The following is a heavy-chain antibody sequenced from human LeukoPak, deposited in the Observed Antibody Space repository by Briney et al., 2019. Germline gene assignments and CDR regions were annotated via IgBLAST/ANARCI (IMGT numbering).Heavy chain of an antibody. CDR1: GYTFTSYA. CDR2: ITPSGGT. J-gene: IGHJ4*02. Sequence: ASVKVSRKASGYTFTSYAMHWVRQAPGQGLEWMGWITPSGGTNYPQKFQGRVAITRDTSITTAYMDLSRLTSDDTAVYYCARDLYGDGFAHFDYWGQGALVTVSS. D-gene: IGHD5-24*01. V-gene: IGHV1-2*02. CDR3: ARDLYGDGFAHFDY.